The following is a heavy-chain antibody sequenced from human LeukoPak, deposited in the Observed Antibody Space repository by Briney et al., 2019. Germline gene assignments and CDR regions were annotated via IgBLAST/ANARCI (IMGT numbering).Heavy chain of an antibody. D-gene: IGHD4-17*01. CDR2: ISGSGGST. CDR3: AKALGYDDYGDYGATFDY. CDR1: GFTFSSYA. Sequence: PGGSLRLSCAASGFTFSSYAMSWVRQAPGKGLEWVSAISGSGGSTYYADSVKGRFTISRDNSKNTLYLQMNSLRAEDTAVYYCAKALGYDDYGDYGATFDYWGQGTLVTVSS. J-gene: IGHJ4*02. V-gene: IGHV3-23*01.